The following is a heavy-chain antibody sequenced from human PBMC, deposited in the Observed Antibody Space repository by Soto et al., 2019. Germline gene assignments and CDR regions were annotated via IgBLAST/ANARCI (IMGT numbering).Heavy chain of an antibody. D-gene: IGHD6-6*01. CDR1: GFTFRNYA. V-gene: IGHV3-23*01. CDR3: AKDGWGSSYYYYYYLDV. J-gene: IGHJ6*03. Sequence: PGGSLRLSCTASGFTFRNYAMSWVRQAPGKGLEWVSAITGSGGSTYYADSVMGRFSISRDNTKDTLYLQMSSLRAEDTAVYYCAKDGWGSSYYYYYYLDVWGKGTTVTVSS. CDR2: ITGSGGST.